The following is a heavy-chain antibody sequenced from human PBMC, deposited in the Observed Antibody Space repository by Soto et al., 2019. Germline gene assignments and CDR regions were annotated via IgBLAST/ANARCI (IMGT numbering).Heavy chain of an antibody. CDR2: IKSETDGGTT. D-gene: IGHD2-15*01. CDR3: TTGLNRQSGYDY. Sequence: GGSLRHPRGASEFTFSNARVSWGRQPPRKGLEWVGRIKSETDGGTTDYAAPVKGRFTISRDDSKDTLYLQMNSLKTEDTAVYYCTTGLNRQSGYDYWGQGTLVTVSS. CDR1: EFTFSNAR. J-gene: IGHJ4*02. V-gene: IGHV3-15*01.